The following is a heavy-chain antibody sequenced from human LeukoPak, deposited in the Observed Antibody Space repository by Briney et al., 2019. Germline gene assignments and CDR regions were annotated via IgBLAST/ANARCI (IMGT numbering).Heavy chain of an antibody. CDR3: AREHPDLGASDY. CDR2: INPNSGGT. V-gene: IGHV1-2*02. CDR1: GYTFTGYY. Sequence: ASVKVSCKASGYTFTGYYMHWVRQAPGQGLEWMGWINPNSGGTNYAQKFQGRVTMTRDTSISTAYMELSRLRSDGTAVYCCAREHPDLGASDYWGQGTLVTVSS. J-gene: IGHJ4*02. D-gene: IGHD3-16*01.